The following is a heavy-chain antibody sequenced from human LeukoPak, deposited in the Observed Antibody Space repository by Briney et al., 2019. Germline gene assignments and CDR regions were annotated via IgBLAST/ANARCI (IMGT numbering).Heavy chain of an antibody. CDR2: INPNSGGT. J-gene: IGHJ4*02. CDR3: ARDPGDCSGGSCYFWDY. Sequence: ASVKVSCKASAYTFTGYYMHWVRQAPGQGLEWMGWINPNSGGTNYAQKFQGRVTMTRDTSISTAYMELSRLRSDDTAVYYCARDPGDCSGGSCYFWDYWGQGTLVTVSS. V-gene: IGHV1-2*02. D-gene: IGHD2-15*01. CDR1: AYTFTGYY.